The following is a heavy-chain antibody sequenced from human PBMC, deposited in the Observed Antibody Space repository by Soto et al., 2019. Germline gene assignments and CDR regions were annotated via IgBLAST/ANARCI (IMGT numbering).Heavy chain of an antibody. CDR3: ARDYDSSGYPRYYFDY. D-gene: IGHD3-22*01. V-gene: IGHV3-33*01. Sequence: GGSLRLSCAASGFTFSSYGMHWVRQAPGKGLEWVAVIWYDGSNKYYVDSVKGRFTISRDNSKNTLYLQMNSLRAEDTAVYYCARDYDSSGYPRYYFDYWGQGTLVTVSS. CDR1: GFTFSSYG. CDR2: IWYDGSNK. J-gene: IGHJ4*02.